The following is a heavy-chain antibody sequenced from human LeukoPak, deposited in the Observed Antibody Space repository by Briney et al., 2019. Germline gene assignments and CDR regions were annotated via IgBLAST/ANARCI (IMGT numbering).Heavy chain of an antibody. V-gene: IGHV4-4*02. D-gene: IGHD3-10*01. CDR1: GGSISSSNW. Sequence: SETLSLTCAVSGGSISSSNWWSWVRQPPGKGLEWIGEIYHRGSSNYNPSLKSRVTISLDKSKNQFSLNLSSVTAVDMAVYYCARSGSGSYYLAYWGQGTLVTVSS. J-gene: IGHJ4*02. CDR3: ARSGSGSYYLAY. CDR2: IYHRGSS.